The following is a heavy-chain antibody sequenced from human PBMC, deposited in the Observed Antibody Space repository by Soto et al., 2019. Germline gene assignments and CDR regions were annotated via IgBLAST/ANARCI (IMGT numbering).Heavy chain of an antibody. D-gene: IGHD2-15*01. CDR1: GFTFSSYW. Sequence: EVQLVESGGGLVQPGESLRLSCAASGFTFSSYWMHWVRQAPGKGLVWVSRINSDASSTSYAGSVKGRFTISRDNAKKPLYLQMNSLRAEDTAVYYCVRTSLVVAAATREDYWGQGTLVTVSS. CDR3: VRTSLVVAAATREDY. J-gene: IGHJ4*02. V-gene: IGHV3-74*01. CDR2: INSDASST.